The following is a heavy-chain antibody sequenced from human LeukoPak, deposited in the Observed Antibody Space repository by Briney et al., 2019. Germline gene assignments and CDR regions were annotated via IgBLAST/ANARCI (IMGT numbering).Heavy chain of an antibody. CDR1: GVTFSSYA. D-gene: IGHD6-13*01. CDR2: ISGSGGST. J-gene: IGHJ4*02. Sequence: PRGSLRLSCAASGVTFSSYAMSWVRQAPGKGLEWVSGISGSGGSTYYADSVKGRFTISRDNSKNTLYLQMNSLRAEDTDVYYYAHISSSWPDYWGQGTPVTVSS. V-gene: IGHV3-23*01. CDR3: AHISSSWPDY.